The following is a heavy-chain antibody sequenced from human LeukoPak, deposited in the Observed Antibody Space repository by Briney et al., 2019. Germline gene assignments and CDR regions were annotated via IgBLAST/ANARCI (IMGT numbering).Heavy chain of an antibody. Sequence: ASVKVSCKASGYTFTSYAMHWVRQAPGQRLEWMGWINAGNGNTKYSQKFQGRVTITRDTSASTAYMELSSPRSEDTAVYYCARVRLGYCSSTSCYGLDYWGQGTLVTVSS. D-gene: IGHD2-2*01. J-gene: IGHJ4*02. CDR3: ARVRLGYCSSTSCYGLDY. CDR1: GYTFTSYA. CDR2: INAGNGNT. V-gene: IGHV1-3*01.